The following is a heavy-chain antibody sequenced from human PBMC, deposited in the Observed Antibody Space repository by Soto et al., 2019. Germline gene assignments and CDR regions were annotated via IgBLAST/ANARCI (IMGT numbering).Heavy chain of an antibody. J-gene: IGHJ6*02. CDR2: IWYDGSNK. V-gene: IGHV3-33*01. CDR3: ARGIRFLEWLSPYYYYGMDV. CDR1: GFTFSSYG. D-gene: IGHD3-3*01. Sequence: QVQLVESGGGVVQPGRSLRLSCAASGFTFSSYGMHWVRQAPGKGLEWGAGIWYDGSNKYYADSVKGRFTISRDNSKNTLYLQMNSLRAEDTAVYYCARGIRFLEWLSPYYYYGMDVWGQGTTVTVSS.